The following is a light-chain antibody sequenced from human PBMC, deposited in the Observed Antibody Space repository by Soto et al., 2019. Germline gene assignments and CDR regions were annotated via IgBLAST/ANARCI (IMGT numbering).Light chain of an antibody. Sequence: QSALTQPASVSGSPGQSITISCTGTSSDVGGYNYVSWYQQHPGKAPKLMIYEVSNRPSGVSNRSSGSKSGNTASLTISGLQAEDEADYYCSSYTSSSTLAVFGTGTKLTVL. J-gene: IGLJ1*01. CDR2: EVS. CDR3: SSYTSSSTLAV. CDR1: SSDVGGYNY. V-gene: IGLV2-14*01.